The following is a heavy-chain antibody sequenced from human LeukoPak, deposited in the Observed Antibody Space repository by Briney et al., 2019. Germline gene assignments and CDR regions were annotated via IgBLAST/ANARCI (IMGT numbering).Heavy chain of an antibody. D-gene: IGHD3-22*01. CDR3: ARDSSGYYSGIDY. Sequence: GRSLRLSCAASGFTFNSYWMSWVRQAPGKGLEWVANIKQDGSEKYYVDSVKGRSTISRDNAKNSLYLQMNNLRAEDTAVYYCARDSSGYYSGIDYWGQGTLVTVSS. J-gene: IGHJ4*02. V-gene: IGHV3-7*01. CDR1: GFTFNSYW. CDR2: IKQDGSEK.